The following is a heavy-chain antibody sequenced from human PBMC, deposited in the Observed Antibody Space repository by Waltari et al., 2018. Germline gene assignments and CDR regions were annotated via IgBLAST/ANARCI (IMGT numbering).Heavy chain of an antibody. Sequence: QVQLVQSGAEVKKPGSSVKVSCKASGGTFSSYAISWVRQAPGQGLEWMGRIIPIFGTANYAQKCQGRVTITADKSTSTAYMELSSLRSEDTAVYYCARVPVTVTTHGNYYYGMDVWGQGTTVTVSS. CDR2: IIPIFGTA. V-gene: IGHV1-69*08. CDR1: GGTFSSYA. D-gene: IGHD4-17*01. CDR3: ARVPVTVTTHGNYYYGMDV. J-gene: IGHJ6*02.